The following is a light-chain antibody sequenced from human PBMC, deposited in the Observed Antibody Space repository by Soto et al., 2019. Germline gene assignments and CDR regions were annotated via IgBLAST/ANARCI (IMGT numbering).Light chain of an antibody. V-gene: IGKV1-5*01. CDR1: QSISSW. Sequence: TQCPFTLTASVGDRVTITCRASQSISSWLAWYQQKPGKAPKLLIYDASSLESGVPSRFSGSGSGTEFTLTISSLQPDDFATYYCQQYNSYSPSWTFGQGTKV. CDR2: DAS. J-gene: IGKJ1*01. CDR3: QQYNSYSPSWT.